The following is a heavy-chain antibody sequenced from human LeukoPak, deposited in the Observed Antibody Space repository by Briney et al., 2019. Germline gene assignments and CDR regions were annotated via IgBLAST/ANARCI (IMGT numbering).Heavy chain of an antibody. J-gene: IGHJ4*02. D-gene: IGHD2-2*01. CDR2: ISGSGTSP. V-gene: IGHV3-23*01. Sequence: GGSLRLSCAASHFTFSNYAMSWVRQTPGKGLEWVSAISGSGTSPYYTDSVKGRFTISRDNSKNTLYLQMNSLRAEDTAVYYCASTLRYYSSTSCSFDYWGQGTLVTVSS. CDR1: HFTFSNYA. CDR3: ASTLRYYSSTSCSFDY.